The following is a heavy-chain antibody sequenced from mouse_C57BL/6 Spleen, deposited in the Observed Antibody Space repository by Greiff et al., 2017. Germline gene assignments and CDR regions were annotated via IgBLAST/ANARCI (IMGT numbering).Heavy chain of an antibody. D-gene: IGHD1-1*01. J-gene: IGHJ1*03. Sequence: QVQLQQPGAELVKPGASVKLSCKASGYTFTSYWMHWVKQRPGRGLEWIGRIDPNSGGTKYTEKFKSKATLTVDKPSSTAYMQLSSLTSEDSAVYDGARPVVADDWYFDVWGTGTTVTVSS. CDR3: ARPVVADDWYFDV. V-gene: IGHV1-72*01. CDR2: IDPNSGGT. CDR1: GYTFTSYW.